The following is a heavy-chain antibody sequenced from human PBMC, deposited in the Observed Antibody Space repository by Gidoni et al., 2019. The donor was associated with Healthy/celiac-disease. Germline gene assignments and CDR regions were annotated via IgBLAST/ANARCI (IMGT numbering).Heavy chain of an antibody. D-gene: IGHD3-10*01. CDR1: GGSFSGYS. Sequence: QVQLQQWGAGLLKPSETLSLTCAVYGGSFSGYSWSWIRQPPGKGLEWIGEINHSGSTNYNPSLKSRVTISVDTSKNQFSLKLSSVTAADTAVYYCARGRPRVYYYGSGSSYYGMDVWGQGTTVTVSS. V-gene: IGHV4-34*01. CDR2: INHSGST. J-gene: IGHJ6*02. CDR3: ARGRPRVYYYGSGSSYYGMDV.